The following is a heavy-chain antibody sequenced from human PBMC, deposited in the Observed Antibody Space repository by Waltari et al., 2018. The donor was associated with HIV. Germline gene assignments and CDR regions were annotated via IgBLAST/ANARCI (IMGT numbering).Heavy chain of an antibody. Sequence: EVQLVESGGSLVPPGGSLILRCETSGFNFSAHWMSWVRQAPGKGAEWVANIRQDGGDENDGKAVKGRFTISRDNAKNSLSLQMNSLRAEDTALYYCAKVAMTAVTSYAIDVWGRGTMVTVSS. CDR2: IRQDGGDE. V-gene: IGHV3-7*03. D-gene: IGHD4-17*01. J-gene: IGHJ3*01. CDR3: AKVAMTAVTSYAIDV. CDR1: GFNFSAHW.